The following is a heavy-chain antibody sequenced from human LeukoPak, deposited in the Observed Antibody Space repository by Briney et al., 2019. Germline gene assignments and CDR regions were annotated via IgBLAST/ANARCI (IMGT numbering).Heavy chain of an antibody. CDR3: ARGGRRGYILPRPGWFDP. CDR1: GFTFSIHG. D-gene: IGHD3-3*01. J-gene: IGHJ5*02. V-gene: IGHV4-34*01. CDR2: INGSGST. Sequence: GTLRLSCAPSGFTFSIHGMSCVRQPPGKGLEWIGEINGSGSTNYNPSLKSRVTISVDTSKNQVSLKLSSVTAADTAVYYCARGGRRGYILPRPGWFDPWGQGTLVTVSS.